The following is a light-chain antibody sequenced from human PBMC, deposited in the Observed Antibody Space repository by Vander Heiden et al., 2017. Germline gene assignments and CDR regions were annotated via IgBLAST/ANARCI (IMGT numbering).Light chain of an antibody. J-gene: IGLJ1*01. V-gene: IGLV2-14*01. Sequence: QSALTQPASVSGSPGPSITISCTGPSSDVGGYNYVSWYQQHPGKAPKLMIYDVSNRPAGVSNRFSGSKSGNTASLTISGLQAEDEADYYCSSYTSSSTDVFGTGTKVTVL. CDR1: SSDVGGYNY. CDR2: DVS. CDR3: SSYTSSSTDV.